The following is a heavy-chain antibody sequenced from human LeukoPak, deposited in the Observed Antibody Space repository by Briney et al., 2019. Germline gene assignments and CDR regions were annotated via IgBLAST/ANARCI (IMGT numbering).Heavy chain of an antibody. D-gene: IGHD1-1*01. Sequence: SETLSLTCAVYGGSFSGYYWSWIRQPPGKGLEWIGEINHSGSTNYNPSLKSRVSTSVDTSKSQFSLKLSSVTAADTAVYYCARLTRRSGNYFDSWGQGTLVTVSS. J-gene: IGHJ4*02. CDR2: INHSGST. V-gene: IGHV4-34*01. CDR1: GGSFSGYY. CDR3: ARLTRRSGNYFDS.